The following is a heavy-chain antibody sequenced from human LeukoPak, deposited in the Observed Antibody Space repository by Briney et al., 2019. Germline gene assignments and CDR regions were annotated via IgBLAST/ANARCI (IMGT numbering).Heavy chain of an antibody. CDR3: ARDSGGGWYDGDY. CDR1: GGPISSYY. J-gene: IGHJ4*02. D-gene: IGHD6-19*01. V-gene: IGHV4-59*01. CDR2: IYYSGST. Sequence: PSETLSLTCTVSGGPISSYYWSWIRQPPGKGLEWIGYIYYSGSTNYNPSLKSRVTISVDTSKNQFSLKLSSVTAADTAVYYCARDSGGGWYDGDYWGQGTLVTVSS.